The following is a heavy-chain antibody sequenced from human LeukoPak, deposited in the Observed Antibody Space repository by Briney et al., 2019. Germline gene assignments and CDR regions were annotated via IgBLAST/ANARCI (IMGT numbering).Heavy chain of an antibody. CDR1: GGSFSGYY. J-gene: IGHJ4*02. CDR2: INHSGST. V-gene: IGHV4-34*01. Sequence: PSETLSLTCAVYGGSFSGYYWSWIRQPPGKGLEWIGEINHSGSTNYNPSLKSRVNISVDTSKNQFSLKLSSVTAADTAVYYCARGDNSGYVYWGQGKLVTVSS. D-gene: IGHD3-22*01. CDR3: ARGDNSGYVY.